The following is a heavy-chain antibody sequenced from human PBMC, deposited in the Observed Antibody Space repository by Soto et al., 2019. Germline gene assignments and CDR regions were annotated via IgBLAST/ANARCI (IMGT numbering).Heavy chain of an antibody. CDR3: ARFRADGYYTF. Sequence: QVQLVESGGGLVKPGGSLRLSCAASGFTLSDYYMTWIRQAPGKGLEWVSDISISGTTIHYADSVRGRFTISRDNAKNSLWLQLNTLRAEDTAVYYCARFRADGYYTFWGQGTLVTVSS. CDR1: GFTLSDYY. D-gene: IGHD3-3*01. CDR2: ISISGTTI. J-gene: IGHJ4*02. V-gene: IGHV3-11*01.